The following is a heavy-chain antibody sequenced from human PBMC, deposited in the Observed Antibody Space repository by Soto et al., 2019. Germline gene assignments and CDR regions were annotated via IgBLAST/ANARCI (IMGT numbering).Heavy chain of an antibody. D-gene: IGHD3-10*02. CDR2: INPNSGGT. CDR3: ARASVSRFGDFDI. J-gene: IGHJ3*02. V-gene: IGHV1-2*04. Sequence: ASVKVSCKASGYTFTGYYMHWVRQAPGQGLEWMGWINPNSGGTNYAQKFQGWVTMTRDTSISTAYMELSRLRSDDTAVYYCARASVSRFGDFDIWGQGTMVTVSS. CDR1: GYTFTGYY.